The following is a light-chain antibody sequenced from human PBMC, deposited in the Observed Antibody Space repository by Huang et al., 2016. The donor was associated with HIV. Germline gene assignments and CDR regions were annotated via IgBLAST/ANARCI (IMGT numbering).Light chain of an antibody. Sequence: DIVLTQSPDSLAVSLGERATINCSSSRSILYNSNNQNYLAWHQQKPGQSPKLLIYWASTREAGVPARFSGSGSETDFTLTISSLQAEDVAVYFCQQYYTTPGTFGPGTTVHIK. CDR1: RSILYNSNNQNY. CDR3: QQYYTTPGT. CDR2: WAS. V-gene: IGKV4-1*01. J-gene: IGKJ3*01.